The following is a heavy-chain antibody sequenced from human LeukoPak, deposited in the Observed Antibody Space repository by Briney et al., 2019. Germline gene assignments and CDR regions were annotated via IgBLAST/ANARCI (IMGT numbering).Heavy chain of an antibody. V-gene: IGHV1-69*13. CDR2: IIPIFGTA. J-gene: IGHJ4*02. Sequence: SVKVSCKASGGTFISYAISWVRQAPGQGLEWMGGIIPIFGTANYAQKFQGRVTITADESTSTAYMELSSLRSEDTAVYYCARERGGATPLFDYWGQGTLVTVSS. CDR3: ARERGGATPLFDY. D-gene: IGHD1-26*01. CDR1: GGTFISYA.